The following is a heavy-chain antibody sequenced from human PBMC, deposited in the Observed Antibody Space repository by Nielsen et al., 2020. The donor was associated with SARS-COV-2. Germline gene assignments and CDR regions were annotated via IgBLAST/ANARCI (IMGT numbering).Heavy chain of an antibody. CDR1: GGSISNYY. V-gene: IGHV4-59*01. J-gene: IGHJ3*02. D-gene: IGHD4-17*01. Sequence: SETLSLTCTVSGGSISNYYWTWIRQSPGKGLEWIGYIDDSGSTNYSPSLRSRVTISVDTSKNQFSLKLTSVTAADTALYFCARDYYGDYLDGFDIWGQGTMVTVSS. CDR3: ARDYYGDYLDGFDI. CDR2: IDDSGST.